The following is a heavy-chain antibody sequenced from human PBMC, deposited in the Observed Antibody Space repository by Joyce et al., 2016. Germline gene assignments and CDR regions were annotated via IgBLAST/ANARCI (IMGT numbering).Heavy chain of an antibody. CDR3: ARARRGIILARGEMGEYLQH. CDR2: VNDRGRT. Sequence: QVQLQEWGAGLLKPSETLSLTCAVYGGSLSGYYWSWIRQAPGLGLEWIGEVNDRGRTNYKPSLKSRAPTSMDTSKNQFSLRLTTVTAADTAVYCCARARRGIILARGEMGEYLQHWGRGTVVIVSS. J-gene: IGHJ1*01. CDR1: GGSLSGYY. V-gene: IGHV4-34*01. D-gene: IGHD3-10*01.